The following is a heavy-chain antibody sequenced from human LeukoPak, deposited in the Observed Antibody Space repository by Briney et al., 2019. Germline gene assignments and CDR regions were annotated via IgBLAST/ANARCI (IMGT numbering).Heavy chain of an antibody. CDR2: ISGSGGST. D-gene: IGHD2-8*01. V-gene: IGHV3-23*01. Sequence: GGSLRLSCAASGFTFSSYAMSWVRQAPGKGLEWVSAISGSGGSTYYADSVKGRFTISRDNSKNTLYLQMSSLRAEDTAVYYCAKDYLYCTNGVCLLYYFDYWGQGTLVTVSS. J-gene: IGHJ4*02. CDR3: AKDYLYCTNGVCLLYYFDY. CDR1: GFTFSSYA.